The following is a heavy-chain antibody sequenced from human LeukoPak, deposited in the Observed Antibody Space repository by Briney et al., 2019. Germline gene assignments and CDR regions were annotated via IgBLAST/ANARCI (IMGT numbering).Heavy chain of an antibody. V-gene: IGHV4-30-4*08. Sequence: SETLSLTCTVSGGSISSGDYYWSWIRQPPGKGLEWIGYIYYSGSTYYNPSLKSRVTISVDTSKNQFSLKLSSVTAADTAVYYCAREHYDFWSASFDPWGQGTLVTVSS. D-gene: IGHD3-3*01. CDR2: IYYSGST. CDR3: AREHYDFWSASFDP. CDR1: GGSISSGDYY. J-gene: IGHJ5*02.